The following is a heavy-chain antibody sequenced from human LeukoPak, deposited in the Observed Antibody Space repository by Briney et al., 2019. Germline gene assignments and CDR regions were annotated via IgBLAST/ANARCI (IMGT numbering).Heavy chain of an antibody. V-gene: IGHV3-23*01. J-gene: IGHJ4*02. Sequence: GGSLRLSCLTSGFTLSTNAMSWVRQAPGQGLEWTSGISGSGASTYYAESVKGRFTISRDDSRNTLYLQMNSLRGDDTAVYYCAKDVGKWESLHFFDYWGQGTLVTVSS. CDR1: GFTLSTNA. CDR3: AKDVGKWESLHFFDY. D-gene: IGHD1-26*01. CDR2: ISGSGAST.